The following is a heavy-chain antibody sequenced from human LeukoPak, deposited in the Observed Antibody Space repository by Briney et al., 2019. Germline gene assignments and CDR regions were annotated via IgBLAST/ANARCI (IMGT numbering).Heavy chain of an antibody. V-gene: IGHV3-20*04. CDR2: INWSGGST. D-gene: IGHD2-2*02. J-gene: IGHJ5*02. CDR3: ARQGCSSTSCYRADWFDP. CDR1: GFAFDEHG. Sequence: GGSLRLSCTASGFAFDEHGMSWVRQVPGKGLEWVSGINWSGGSTGYADPLRGRFTISRDNAKNSLYLQMDSLRAEDTALYYCARQGCSSTSCYRADWFDPWGQGTLVTVSS.